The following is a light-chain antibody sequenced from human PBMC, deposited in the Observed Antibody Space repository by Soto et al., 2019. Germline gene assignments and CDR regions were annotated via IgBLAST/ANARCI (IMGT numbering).Light chain of an antibody. V-gene: IGKV1-5*03. Sequence: DIPMTQSPSTLSASFGDTVTITCRASQTVNTWLAWYQQKPGQAPKLLIYKASTLQSGVPSRFSGRGSGTEFTLTIHSLQPDDFATYYCQQYNHWYSFGQGTKLEIK. CDR2: KAS. CDR1: QTVNTW. J-gene: IGKJ2*03. CDR3: QQYNHWYS.